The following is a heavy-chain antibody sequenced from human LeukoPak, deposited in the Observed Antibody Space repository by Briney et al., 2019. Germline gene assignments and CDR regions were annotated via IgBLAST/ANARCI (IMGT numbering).Heavy chain of an antibody. CDR3: AKDGSDFWSGYRYYYYYGMDV. J-gene: IGHJ6*02. Sequence: ETLSLTCTVSGGSISSSSYYWGWIRQPPGKGLEWVSAISGSGGSTYYADSVKGRFTISRDNSKNTLYLQMNSLRAEDTAVYYCAKDGSDFWSGYRYYYYYGMDVWGQGTTVTVSS. V-gene: IGHV3-23*01. D-gene: IGHD3-3*01. CDR2: ISGSGGST. CDR1: GGSISSSSYY.